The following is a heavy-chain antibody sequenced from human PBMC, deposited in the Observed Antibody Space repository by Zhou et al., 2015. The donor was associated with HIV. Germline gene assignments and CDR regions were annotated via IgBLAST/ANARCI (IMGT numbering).Heavy chain of an antibody. D-gene: IGHD3-16*01. CDR3: ARDRQYYESRPYYYMDV. CDR2: LSASGGSR. Sequence: EVQLVESGGGLVQPGRSLRLSCAASGFTFDDYAMHWVRQAPGKGLEWVSGLSASGGSRYYADSVKGRFTIFRDNSENMLYLQMNSLRAEDTAVYFCARDRQYYESRPYYYMDVWGKGTTVTVSS. V-gene: IGHV3-23*04. CDR1: GFTFDDYA. J-gene: IGHJ6*03.